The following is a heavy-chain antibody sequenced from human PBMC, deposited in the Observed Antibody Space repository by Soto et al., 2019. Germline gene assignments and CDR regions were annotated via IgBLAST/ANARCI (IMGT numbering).Heavy chain of an antibody. Sequence: EVQLVESGGGLVKPGGSLRLSCAASGFTFSSYSMNWVRQAPGKGLEWVSSISSSSSYIYYADSVKGRFTISRDNAKNSLYLQMNSLRAEDTAVYYCATSSLYSSSWSAHFDYWGQGTLVTVSS. CDR1: GFTFSSYS. V-gene: IGHV3-21*01. J-gene: IGHJ4*02. CDR3: ATSSLYSSSWSAHFDY. D-gene: IGHD6-13*01. CDR2: ISSSSSYI.